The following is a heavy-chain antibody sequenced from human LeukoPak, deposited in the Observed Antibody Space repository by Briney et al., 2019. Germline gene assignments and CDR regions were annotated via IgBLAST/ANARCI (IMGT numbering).Heavy chain of an antibody. Sequence: PGGSLRLSCAASGFTFSSYWMHWVRQAPGKGLVWVSRINSDGSSTSYADSVKGRFTISRDNAKNTLYLQMNSLRAEDTAVYYCARERLHSQRFDPWGQGTLVTVSS. CDR3: ARERLHSQRFDP. V-gene: IGHV3-74*01. D-gene: IGHD5-24*01. CDR2: INSDGSST. CDR1: GFTFSSYW. J-gene: IGHJ5*02.